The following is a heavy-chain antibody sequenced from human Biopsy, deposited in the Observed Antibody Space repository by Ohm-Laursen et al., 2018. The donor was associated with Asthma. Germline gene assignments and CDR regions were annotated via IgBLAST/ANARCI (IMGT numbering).Heavy chain of an antibody. V-gene: IGHV4-39*01. D-gene: IGHD3-22*01. CDR1: GGSITSSSYY. CDR3: VRHQYSSSWSTFDY. J-gene: IGHJ4*02. Sequence: SETLSLTCTVSGGSITSSSYYWGWIRQPPGKGMEWIGSMYHSGSPYYHPSLKSRATISLDTSKNQLPLKMSSMTAADTAVYFCVRHQYSSSWSTFDYWGQGALVTVSS. CDR2: MYHSGSP.